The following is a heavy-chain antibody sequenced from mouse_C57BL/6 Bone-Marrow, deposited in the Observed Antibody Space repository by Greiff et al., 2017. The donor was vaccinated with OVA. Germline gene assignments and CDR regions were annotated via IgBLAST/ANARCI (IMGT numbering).Heavy chain of an antibody. CDR1: GYTFTSYG. CDR2: IYPRSGNT. J-gene: IGHJ4*01. Sequence: QVQLQQSGAELARPGASVKLSCKASGYTFTSYGISWVKQRTGQGLEWIGEIYPRSGNTYYNEKFKGKATLTADKSSSTAYMELRSLTSEDSAVYFGARNHYYGSSYYAMDYWGQGTSVTVSS. D-gene: IGHD1-1*01. CDR3: ARNHYYGSSYYAMDY. V-gene: IGHV1-81*01.